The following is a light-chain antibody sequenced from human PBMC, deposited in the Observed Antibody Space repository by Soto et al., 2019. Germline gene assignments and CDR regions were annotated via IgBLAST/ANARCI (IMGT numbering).Light chain of an antibody. CDR1: SSDVCGDTS. J-gene: IGLJ3*02. Sequence: QSALTQPASVSGAHGQSITISCTGTSSDVCGDTSVSWYQQHPGKVPKLMIYDVSYRSSGVSNRFSVSKTGNTASHTNSGLQADDEADYSCSSATRSSARFGAGTKLTVL. CDR3: SSATRSSAR. V-gene: IGLV2-14*01. CDR2: DVS.